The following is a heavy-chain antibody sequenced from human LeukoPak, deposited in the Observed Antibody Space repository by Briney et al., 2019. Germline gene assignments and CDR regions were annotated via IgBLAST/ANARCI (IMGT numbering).Heavy chain of an antibody. V-gene: IGHV3-66*01. Sequence: GGSLRLSCAASGFTVNSNYMSWVRQAPGKGLEWVSVIYSGGSTYYADSVKGRFTNSRDNSKNTLYLQMSSLRAEDTAVYYCASGGRQLPQFDYWGQGTLVTVSS. CDR1: GFTVNSNY. D-gene: IGHD2-15*01. J-gene: IGHJ4*02. CDR3: ASGGRQLPQFDY. CDR2: IYSGGST.